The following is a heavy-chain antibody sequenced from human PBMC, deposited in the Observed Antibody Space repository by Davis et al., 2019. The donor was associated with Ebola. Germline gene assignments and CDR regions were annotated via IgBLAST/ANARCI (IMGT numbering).Heavy chain of an antibody. V-gene: IGHV1-69*10. CDR1: GGTFSSYA. CDR2: IIPILGIA. Sequence: SVKVSCKASGGTFSSYAISWVRQAPGQGLEWMGGIIPILGIANYAQKFQGRVTITADESTSTAYMELRSLRSDDTAVYYCARGEGNWGKIDYWGQGTLVTVSS. J-gene: IGHJ4*02. D-gene: IGHD7-27*01. CDR3: ARGEGNWGKIDY.